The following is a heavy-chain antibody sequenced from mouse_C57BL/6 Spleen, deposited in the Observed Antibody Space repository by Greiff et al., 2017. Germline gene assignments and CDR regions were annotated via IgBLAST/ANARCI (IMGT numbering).Heavy chain of an antibody. Sequence: QVQLQQPGPELVKPGASVKLSCQASGYTFTSYSMHWVKQRPGQGLEWIGNINPSNGGTNYNEKFKSKATLTVDKASSTAYMQLSSLTSEDSAVYYCERYYRNYPFADWGQGTLVTVSA. CDR1: GYTFTSYS. CDR2: INPSNGGT. V-gene: IGHV1-53*01. J-gene: IGHJ3*01. D-gene: IGHD2-1*01. CDR3: ERYYRNYPFAD.